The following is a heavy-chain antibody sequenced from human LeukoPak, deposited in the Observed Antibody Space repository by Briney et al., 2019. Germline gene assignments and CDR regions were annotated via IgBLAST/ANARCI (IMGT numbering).Heavy chain of an antibody. J-gene: IGHJ4*02. CDR3: AREGPVGVVAVPRGYFDY. V-gene: IGHV3-48*03. D-gene: IGHD2-15*01. CDR1: GFTFSSYE. CDR2: ISSSGSTI. Sequence: GGSLRLSYAASGFTFSSYEMNWVRQAPGKGLEWVSYISSSGSTIYYADSVKGRFTISRDNAKNSLYLQMNSLRAEDTAVYYCAREGPVGVVAVPRGYFDYWGQGTLVTVSS.